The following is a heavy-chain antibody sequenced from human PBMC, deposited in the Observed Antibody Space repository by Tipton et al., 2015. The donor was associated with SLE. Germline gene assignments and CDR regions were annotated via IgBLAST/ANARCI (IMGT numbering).Heavy chain of an antibody. Sequence: SLRLSCAASGFTFDDYAMHWVRQAPGKGLEWVSGISWNSGSIGYADSVKGRFTISRDNAKNSLYLQMNSLRAEDTAVYYCAKGWGPVGSCFDYWGQGTLVTVSS. CDR3: AKGWGPVGSCFDY. CDR2: ISWNSGSI. D-gene: IGHD7-27*01. J-gene: IGHJ4*02. V-gene: IGHV3-9*01. CDR1: GFTFDDYA.